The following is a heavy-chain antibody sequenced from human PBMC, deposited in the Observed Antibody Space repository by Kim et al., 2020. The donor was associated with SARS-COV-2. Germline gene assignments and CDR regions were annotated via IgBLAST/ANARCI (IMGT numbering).Heavy chain of an antibody. Sequence: GGSLRLSCAASGFTFSSYGMHWVRQAPGKGLEWVAVISYDGSNKYYADSVKGRFTISRDNSKNTLYLQMNSLRAEDTAVYYCAKGLLVGATTSTSDYWGQRTLVTISS. CDR3: AKGLLVGATTSTSDY. CDR2: ISYDGSNK. D-gene: IGHD1-26*01. J-gene: IGHJ4*02. CDR1: GFTFSSYG. V-gene: IGHV3-30*18.